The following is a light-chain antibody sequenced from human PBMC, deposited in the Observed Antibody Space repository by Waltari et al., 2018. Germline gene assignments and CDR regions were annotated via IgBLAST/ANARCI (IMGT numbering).Light chain of an antibody. CDR2: HAS. V-gene: IGKV3-20*01. CDR3: QKYESLPAT. Sequence: EIVLTQSPGSLSLSPGERATLSCRASQSVSKYLAWYQQKPGQAPRLLNYHASSRATGIPDRCSGSGFGTDFSLTISRLEPEDFAVYWCQKYESLPATFGQGTKVEIK. CDR1: QSVSKY. J-gene: IGKJ1*01.